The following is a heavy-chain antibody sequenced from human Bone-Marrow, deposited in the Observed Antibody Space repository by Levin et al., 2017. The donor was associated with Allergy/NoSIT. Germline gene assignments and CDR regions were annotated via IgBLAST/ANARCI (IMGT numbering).Heavy chain of an antibody. CDR1: GFIFSSYA. D-gene: IGHD2-2*01. CDR2: IWYDGKNK. Sequence: LSLTCGASGFIFSSYAIHWVRQAPGKGLEWVTIIWYDGKNKFYADSVKGRFTISRDNSRNTVYLQMNSLRAEDTAVYYCVTDPPQSQYHLDVWGQGTRVTVSS. J-gene: IGHJ4*02. CDR3: VTDPPQSQYHLDV. V-gene: IGHV3-33*01.